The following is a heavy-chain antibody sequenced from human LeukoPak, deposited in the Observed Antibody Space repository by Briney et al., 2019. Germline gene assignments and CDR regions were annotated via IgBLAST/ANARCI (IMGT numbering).Heavy chain of an antibody. CDR3: ARDRFPSVTTLDY. D-gene: IGHD4-17*01. V-gene: IGHV3-7*01. Sequence: GGSLRLSCAASGFTFSSYWMSWVRQAPGKGLEWVANIKQDGSEKYCVDSVKGRFTISRDNAKNSLYLQMNSLRAEDTAVYYCARDRFPSVTTLDYWGQGTLVTVSS. CDR2: IKQDGSEK. J-gene: IGHJ4*02. CDR1: GFTFSSYW.